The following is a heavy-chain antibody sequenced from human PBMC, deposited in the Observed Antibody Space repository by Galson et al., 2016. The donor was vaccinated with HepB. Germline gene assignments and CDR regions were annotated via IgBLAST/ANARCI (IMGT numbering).Heavy chain of an antibody. CDR2: VRNKDYGETT. CDR3: TRAFPHSSALGDS. Sequence: SLRLSCAGSGFIFGDYTMTWFRQAPGKGLEWVGFVRNKDYGETTEYAASVKGRFTISRDDSKSIAYLQVSTLKTEDTAMYYCTRAFPHSSALGDSWGQGTLVTVSS. V-gene: IGHV3-49*03. J-gene: IGHJ5*01. D-gene: IGHD6-19*01. CDR1: GFIFGDYT.